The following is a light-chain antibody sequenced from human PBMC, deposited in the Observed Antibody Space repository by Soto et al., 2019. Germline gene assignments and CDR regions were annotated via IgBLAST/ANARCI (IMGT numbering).Light chain of an antibody. Sequence: QSVLTQPPSVSGAPGQRGTIPCTGSSANIGSFYDVHWYQQLPGTVPKLLIYGDNNRPSGVPDRFSGSKSGTSASLAITGLQPEDESAYDCQSYDNSLSHVVFGGGTQLTVL. CDR3: QSYDNSLSHVV. V-gene: IGLV1-40*01. J-gene: IGLJ2*01. CDR1: SANIGSFYD. CDR2: GDN.